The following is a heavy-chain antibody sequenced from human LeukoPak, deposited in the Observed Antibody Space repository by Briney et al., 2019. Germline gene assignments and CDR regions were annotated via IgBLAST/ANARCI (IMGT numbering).Heavy chain of an antibody. CDR2: ISSSSSTI. J-gene: IGHJ4*02. CDR3: ARDIRANYYDSSGYFDY. D-gene: IGHD3-22*01. CDR1: GFTFSSYS. Sequence: PGGSLRLSCAASGFTFSSYSMNWVRQAPGKGLEWVSYISSSSSTIYYADSVKGRFTISRDNAKNSLYLQMNSLRAEDTAVYYCARDIRANYYDSSGYFDYWGQGTLVTVSS. V-gene: IGHV3-48*01.